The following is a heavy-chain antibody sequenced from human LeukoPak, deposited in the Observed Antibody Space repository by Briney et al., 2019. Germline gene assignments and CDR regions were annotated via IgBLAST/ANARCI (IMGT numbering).Heavy chain of an antibody. CDR1: GGTFSSYA. Sequence: SVKVSCKASGGTFSSYAISWVRQPPGQGLDGMGGIIPIFGTANYAQKFQGRVTITADESTHTAYMELSSLRSEDTAVYYCARGYSGYDYPFDYWGQGTVVTVSS. CDR2: IIPIFGTA. D-gene: IGHD5-12*01. CDR3: ARGYSGYDYPFDY. V-gene: IGHV1-69*01. J-gene: IGHJ4*02.